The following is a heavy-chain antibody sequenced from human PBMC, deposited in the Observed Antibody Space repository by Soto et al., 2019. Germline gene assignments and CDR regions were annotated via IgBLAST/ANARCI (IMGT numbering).Heavy chain of an antibody. Sequence: EVQVVESGGALVKPGRSLRLYCTTSGFTFGDYAMSWFRQAPGKGLEWVGFIRSKGYGGTTQYAASVKGRFTISRDDSESIAYLQMVSLKTEDTALYYCARVGSASLMVVVIADHWGQGTQVTVSS. CDR1: GFTFGDYA. CDR2: IRSKGYGGTT. V-gene: IGHV3-49*05. CDR3: ARVGSASLMVVVIADH. J-gene: IGHJ4*02. D-gene: IGHD3-22*01.